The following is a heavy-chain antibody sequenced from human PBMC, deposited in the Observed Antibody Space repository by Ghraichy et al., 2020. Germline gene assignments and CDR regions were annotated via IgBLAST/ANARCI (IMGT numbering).Heavy chain of an antibody. V-gene: IGHV4-39*01. CDR3: ARQLRPLSGSYLNWFDP. Sequence: SETLSLTCTVSGGSISSDNHYWAWIRQTPGKGLEWLGSVFYGGTNYNNPSLKSRVTISADTSKNQFSLRLRSVTAADPGVYFCARQLRPLSGSYLNWFDPWGQGSLVTVSS. CDR2: VFYGGTN. CDR1: GGSISSDNHY. D-gene: IGHD1-26*01. J-gene: IGHJ5*02.